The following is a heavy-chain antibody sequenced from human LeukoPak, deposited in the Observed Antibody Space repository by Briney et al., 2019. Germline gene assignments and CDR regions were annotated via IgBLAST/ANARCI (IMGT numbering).Heavy chain of an antibody. CDR1: GGSFSDYY. CDR3: ARRGPIWFGEFRNWFDP. CDR2: IYYSGST. J-gene: IGHJ5*02. D-gene: IGHD3-10*01. Sequence: SETLSLTCAVYGGSFSDYYWGWIRQPPGKGLEWIGSIYYSGSTYYNPSLKSRVTISVDTSKNQFSLKLSSVTAADTAVYYCARRGPIWFGEFRNWFDPWGQGTLVTVSS. V-gene: IGHV4-34*01.